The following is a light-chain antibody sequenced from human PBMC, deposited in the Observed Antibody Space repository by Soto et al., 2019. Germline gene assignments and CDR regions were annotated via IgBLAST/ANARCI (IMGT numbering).Light chain of an antibody. CDR1: QSVGGNY. V-gene: IGKV3-20*01. CDR3: QQYHSSPLT. CDR2: GAS. Sequence: EIVLTQSPATLSLSPGERATLSCRASQSVGGNYLAWYQQKPDQAPRLLIYGASSRANGIPARFSGSGSGTDFTLAISRLEPEDFAVYYCQQYHSSPLTFGQGTKVEIK. J-gene: IGKJ1*01.